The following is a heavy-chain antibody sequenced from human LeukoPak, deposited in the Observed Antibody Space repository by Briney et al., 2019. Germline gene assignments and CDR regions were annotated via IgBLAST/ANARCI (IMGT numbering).Heavy chain of an antibody. CDR2: ISSSGSTI. J-gene: IGHJ5*02. CDR3: ARRKYYYGSFWFDP. CDR1: GFTFSDYY. Sequence: PGGSLRLSCAASGFTFSDYYMSWIRQAPGKGLEWVSYISSSGSTIYYADSVKGRFTISRDNAKNSLYLQMNSLRAEDTAVYYCARRKYYYGSFWFDPWGQGTLVTVSS. D-gene: IGHD3-10*01. V-gene: IGHV3-11*01.